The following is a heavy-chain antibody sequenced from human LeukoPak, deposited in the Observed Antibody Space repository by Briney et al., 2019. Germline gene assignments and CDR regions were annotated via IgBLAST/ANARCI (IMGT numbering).Heavy chain of an antibody. CDR2: IIPIFGTA. J-gene: IGHJ1*01. V-gene: IGHV1-69*05. CDR3: ARGVDYYDSSGYPEYFQH. CDR1: GGTFSSYA. Sequence: SVKVSCKASGGTFSSYAISWVRQAPGQGLEWMGRIIPIFGTANYAQKFQGRVTITTDGSTSTAYMELSSMRSEDTAVYYCARGVDYYDSSGYPEYFQHWGQGTLVTVSS. D-gene: IGHD3-22*01.